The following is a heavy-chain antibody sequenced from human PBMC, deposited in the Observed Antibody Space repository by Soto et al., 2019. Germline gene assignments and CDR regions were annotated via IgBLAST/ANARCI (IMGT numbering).Heavy chain of an antibody. J-gene: IGHJ4*02. Sequence: PGGSLRLSCAASGFTFRDFAMSWAPQAPGKGLEWVSVISASARSINYADSVKGRFTISTDDSKNTLYFQMNSLTVDDTAVDYCAEGQAAALGFHWGQGTVCNVSS. CDR3: AEGQAAALGFH. D-gene: IGHD6-25*01. CDR1: GFTFRDFA. V-gene: IGHV3-23*01. CDR2: ISASARSI.